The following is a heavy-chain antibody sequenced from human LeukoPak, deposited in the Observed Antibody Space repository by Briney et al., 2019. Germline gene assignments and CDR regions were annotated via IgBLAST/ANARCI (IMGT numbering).Heavy chain of an antibody. J-gene: IGHJ6*04. V-gene: IGHV4-30-4*01. CDR3: ARDPPAYGDYSRGYGMDV. CDR1: GGSISSGDYY. D-gene: IGHD4-17*01. Sequence: TLSLTCTVSGGSISSGDYYWSWIRQPPGRGLEWIGYIYYSGNTYYNPSLKSRITISIDTSKNQFSLKLSSVTAADTAVYFCARDPPAYGDYSRGYGMDVWGRGTTVIVSS. CDR2: IYYSGNT.